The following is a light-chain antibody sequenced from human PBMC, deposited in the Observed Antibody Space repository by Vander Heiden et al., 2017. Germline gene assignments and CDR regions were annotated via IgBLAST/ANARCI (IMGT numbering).Light chain of an antibody. V-gene: IGKV3-11*01. CDR1: QSVSSY. CDR2: DAS. Sequence: EIVLTHSPATLSLSPGERATPSSRASQSVSSYLAWDQQKPGQAPRLLIYDASNRATGIPARFSGSGSGTDFTLTISSLEPEDFAVYYCQQRSNWPLTFGGGTKVEIK. J-gene: IGKJ4*01. CDR3: QQRSNWPLT.